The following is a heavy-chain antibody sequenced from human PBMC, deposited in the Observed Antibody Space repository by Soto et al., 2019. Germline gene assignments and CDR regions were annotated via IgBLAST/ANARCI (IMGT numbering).Heavy chain of an antibody. CDR3: AIGYMDCFDP. CDR2: VYHSGST. D-gene: IGHD2-2*02. CDR1: GDSTSYYY. J-gene: IGHJ5*02. Sequence: SETLSLTCTVSGDSTSYYYWSWIRVAPGKGLEWIGSVYHSGSTNYNPSIKSRVTILRDSSKAQFSLKLKSATTADTAVYYCAIGYMDCFDPWGQGTLVTVSS. V-gene: IGHV4-59*08.